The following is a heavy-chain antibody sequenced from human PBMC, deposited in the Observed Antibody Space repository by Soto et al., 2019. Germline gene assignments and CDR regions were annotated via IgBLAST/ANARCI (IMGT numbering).Heavy chain of an antibody. V-gene: IGHV4-39*01. CDR2: IYYSGST. Sequence: SETLSLTCTVSGGSISSSSYYWGWIRQPPGKGLEWIGSIYYSGSTYYNPSLKSRVTISVDTSKNQFSLKLSSVTAADTAVYYCAADGIMITFGGVIVHNWFDPWGQGTLVTVSS. D-gene: IGHD3-16*02. CDR3: AADGIMITFGGVIVHNWFDP. J-gene: IGHJ5*02. CDR1: GGSISSSSYY.